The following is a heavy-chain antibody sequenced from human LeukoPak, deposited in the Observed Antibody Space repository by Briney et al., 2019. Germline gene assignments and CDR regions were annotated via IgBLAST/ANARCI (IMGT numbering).Heavy chain of an antibody. D-gene: IGHD5-24*01. CDR3: ARASRDGYNQNFDH. V-gene: IGHV5-51*01. J-gene: IGHJ4*02. CDR1: GYSFSSYW. CDR2: IYPGGSET. Sequence: GESLKISCKGLGYSFSSYWNAWVRQRPGKGLEWMGIIYPGGSETRYDPSFQGQVTISADSSTSTSYLQWSSLRASDTAMYYCARASRDGYNQNFDHWGQGTLVTVSS.